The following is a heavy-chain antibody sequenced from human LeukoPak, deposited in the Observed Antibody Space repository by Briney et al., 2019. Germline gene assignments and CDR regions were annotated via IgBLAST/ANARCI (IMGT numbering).Heavy chain of an antibody. D-gene: IGHD3-22*01. V-gene: IGHV3-23*01. CDR1: GFTFSSYA. CDR3: AKDQVVVITLPLDY. Sequence: GGSLRLSCAASGFTFSSYAMSWVRQAPGEGVEWVSGIWGSGGRTYYADSVKGRFTISRDNSKNTLYLQMNSLRAEDTAVYYCAKDQVVVITLPLDYWGQGTLVTVSS. J-gene: IGHJ4*02. CDR2: IWGSGGRT.